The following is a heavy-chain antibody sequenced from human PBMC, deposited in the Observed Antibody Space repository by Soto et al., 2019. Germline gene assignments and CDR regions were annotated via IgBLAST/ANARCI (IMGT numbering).Heavy chain of an antibody. CDR2: IYNSGTT. Sequence: PSETLSLTCAVSGDSITSNHWNWIWQPPGRGLEWIGYIYNSGTTKYNPSLKSRVIISVDTSKNQLSLKLSSVTAADTAVYYCARVSMSTVSWGFDPWGQGTLVTVSS. D-gene: IGHD4-4*01. CDR1: GDSITSNH. V-gene: IGHV4-59*01. CDR3: ARVSMSTVSWGFDP. J-gene: IGHJ5*02.